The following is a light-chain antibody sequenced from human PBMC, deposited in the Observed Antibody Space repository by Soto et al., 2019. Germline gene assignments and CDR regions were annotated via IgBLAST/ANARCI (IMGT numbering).Light chain of an antibody. CDR2: GAS. CDR3: QQYGSSYPWT. Sequence: EIVMTQSPATLSVSPGERVTLSCRASQSLSSNLAWYQQKPGQAPRLLIYGASTRATGIPARFSGSGSGTDFTLTIRRLEPEDFAVYYCQQYGSSYPWTFGQGTKVDIK. CDR1: QSLSSN. J-gene: IGKJ1*01. V-gene: IGKV3-15*01.